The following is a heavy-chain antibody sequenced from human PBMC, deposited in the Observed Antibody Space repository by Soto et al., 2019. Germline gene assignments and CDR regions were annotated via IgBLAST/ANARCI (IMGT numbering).Heavy chain of an antibody. CDR3: ARVGLMVYDLVKYFDY. D-gene: IGHD2-8*01. V-gene: IGHV4-34*01. CDR1: GGSFSGYY. Sequence: PSETLSLTCAVYGGSFSGYYWSWIRQPPGKGLEWIGEINHSGSTNYNPSLKSRVTISVDTSKNQFSLKLSSVTAADTAVYYCARVGLMVYDLVKYFDYWGQGTLVTVSS. J-gene: IGHJ4*02. CDR2: INHSGST.